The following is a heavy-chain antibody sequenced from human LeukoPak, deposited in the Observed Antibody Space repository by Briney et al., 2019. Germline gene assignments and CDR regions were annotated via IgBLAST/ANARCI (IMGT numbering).Heavy chain of an antibody. J-gene: IGHJ5*02. CDR3: ASEPYRGGDCYSFWFDP. V-gene: IGHV1-2*02. CDR2: INPNSGGT. D-gene: IGHD2-21*02. Sequence: GASVKVSCKASGYTFTGYYMHWVRQAPGQGLEWMGWINPNSGGTNYAQKFQGRVTMTRDTSISTAYMELSRLRSDDTAVYYCASEPYRGGDCYSFWFDPWGQGTLVTVSS. CDR1: GYTFTGYY.